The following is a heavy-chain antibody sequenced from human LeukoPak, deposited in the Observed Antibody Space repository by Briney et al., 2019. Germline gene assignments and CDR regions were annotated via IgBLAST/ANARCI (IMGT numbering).Heavy chain of an antibody. D-gene: IGHD2-2*01. Sequence: ASVKVSCKASGYTFTSYYMHWVRQAPGQGLEWMGIINPSGGSTSYAQKFQGRVTMTRDMSTSTVYMELSSLRSEDTAVYYCAREDCSSTSCYLGFGYWGQGTLVTVSS. CDR1: GYTFTSYY. CDR2: INPSGGST. J-gene: IGHJ4*02. V-gene: IGHV1-46*01. CDR3: AREDCSSTSCYLGFGY.